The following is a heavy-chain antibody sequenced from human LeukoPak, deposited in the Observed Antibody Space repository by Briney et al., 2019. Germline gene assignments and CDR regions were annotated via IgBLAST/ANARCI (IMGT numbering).Heavy chain of an antibody. D-gene: IGHD1-1*01. CDR2: IYTSGST. V-gene: IGHV4-4*07. Sequence: SETLSLTCTVSGASSRGYYWNWIRQSAGKGLEWIGRIYTSGSTNYNPSLKSRVTISMDTSKNHFSLNLTSVTAADTAIYYCARNPLQLDAFDIWGQGTKVIVSS. CDR1: GASSRGYY. J-gene: IGHJ3*02. CDR3: ARNPLQLDAFDI.